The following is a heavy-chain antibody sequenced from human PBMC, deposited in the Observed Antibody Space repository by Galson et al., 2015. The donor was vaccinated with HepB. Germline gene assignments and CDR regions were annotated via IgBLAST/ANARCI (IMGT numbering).Heavy chain of an antibody. CDR1: GGTFSSYA. V-gene: IGHV1-69*13. D-gene: IGHD1-26*01. J-gene: IGHJ2*01. CDR2: IIPIFGTA. Sequence: SVKVSCKASGGTFSSYAISWVRQAPGQGLEWMGGIIPIFGTANYAQKFQGRVTITADESTSTAYMELSSLRSEDTAVYYCARDREVVGATTFWYFDLWGRGTLVTVSS. CDR3: ARDREVVGATTFWYFDL.